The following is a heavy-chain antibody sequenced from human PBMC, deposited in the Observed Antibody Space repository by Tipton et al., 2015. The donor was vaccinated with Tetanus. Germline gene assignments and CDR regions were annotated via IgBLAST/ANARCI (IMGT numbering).Heavy chain of an antibody. V-gene: IGHV3-48*02. CDR1: GFIFSNNS. CDR3: SRGGLPRPGADAFDF. CDR2: ISGSGEIV. Sequence: GSLRLSCAASGFIFSNNSMNWVRQAPGKGLDWVSHISGSGEIVHYADSVKGRFTISRDNSKNSLYLQMGSLRDEDSAVYYCSRGGLPRPGADAFDFWGQGAMVTVSS. D-gene: IGHD3-10*01. J-gene: IGHJ3*01.